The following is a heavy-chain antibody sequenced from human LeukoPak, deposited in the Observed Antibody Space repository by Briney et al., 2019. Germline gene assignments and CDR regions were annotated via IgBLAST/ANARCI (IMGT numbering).Heavy chain of an antibody. Sequence: TSETLSLTCTVSGGSISSYYWSWIRQPPGKGLEWIGYIYSSGSTNYNPSLKSRVTISIDTSKNQLSLKLSSVTAADTAVYYCARHLTGSSVCIEYWGQGTLVTVSS. V-gene: IGHV4-4*09. CDR2: IYSSGST. D-gene: IGHD2-8*02. J-gene: IGHJ4*02. CDR3: ARHLTGSSVCIEY. CDR1: GGSISSYY.